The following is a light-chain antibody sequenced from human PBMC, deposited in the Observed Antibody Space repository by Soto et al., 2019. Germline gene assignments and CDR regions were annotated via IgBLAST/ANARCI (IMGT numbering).Light chain of an antibody. CDR1: QSVSSTY. V-gene: IGKV3-20*01. Sequence: EIVLTQSPGTLSLSPGERATLSCRASQSVSSTYLAWYQQQPGQAPRLLIYGASNRATGTPDRFSGSGSGTDFTLTISRLEPEDVAVYYWQQYGGSRWTFGQGTRVDI. J-gene: IGKJ1*01. CDR2: GAS. CDR3: QQYGGSRWT.